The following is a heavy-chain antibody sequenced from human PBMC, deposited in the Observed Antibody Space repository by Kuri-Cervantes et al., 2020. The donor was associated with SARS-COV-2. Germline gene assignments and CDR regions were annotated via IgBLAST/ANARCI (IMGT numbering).Heavy chain of an antibody. CDR1: GFTFKTCA. V-gene: IGHV3-30*04. CDR2: ISSDGINK. D-gene: IGHD2-21*01. CDR3: ARARVGVFDF. Sequence: LTCAASGFTFKTCAMHWVRQAPGKGLEWVAMISSDGINKSYADSVKGRFTISRDNSRNTLYLQIISLRTEDTAVFYCARARVGVFDFWGQGALVTVSS. J-gene: IGHJ4*02.